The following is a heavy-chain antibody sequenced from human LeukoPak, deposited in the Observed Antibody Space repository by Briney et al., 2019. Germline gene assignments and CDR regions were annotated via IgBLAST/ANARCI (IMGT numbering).Heavy chain of an antibody. CDR3: AREKVAARDY. Sequence: SETLSLTCTVSGYSINSGYYWGWIRQPPGKGLEWIGSIYYSGSTYYNPSLKSRVTISVDTSKNQFSLKLSSVTAADTAVYYCAREKVAARDYWGQGTLVTVSS. CDR1: GYSINSGYY. V-gene: IGHV4-38-2*02. D-gene: IGHD6-6*01. CDR2: IYYSGST. J-gene: IGHJ4*02.